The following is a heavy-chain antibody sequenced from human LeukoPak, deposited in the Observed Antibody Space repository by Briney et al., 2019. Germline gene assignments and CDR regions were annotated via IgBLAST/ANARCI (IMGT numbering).Heavy chain of an antibody. J-gene: IGHJ4*02. Sequence: ASVKVSCKASGYTFTSYYMHWVRQAPGQGLEWMGWINPNSGGTNYAQKFQGWVTMTRDTSISTAYMELSRLRSDDTAVYYCARGYSSSTPFFDYWGQGTLVTVSS. CDR3: ARGYSSSTPFFDY. CDR1: GYTFTSYY. V-gene: IGHV1-2*04. CDR2: INPNSGGT. D-gene: IGHD6-13*01.